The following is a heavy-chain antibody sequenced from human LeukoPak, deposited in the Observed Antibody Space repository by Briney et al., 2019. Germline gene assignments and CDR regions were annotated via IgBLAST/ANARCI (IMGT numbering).Heavy chain of an antibody. V-gene: IGHV3-21*01. Sequence: PGGSLRLSCAASGFTFSSYSMNWVRQAPGKGLEWVSSISSSSSYIYYADSVKGRFTISRDNAKNSLYLQMNGLRAEDTAVYYCARALDSGYGSGSCDYWGQGTLVTVSS. J-gene: IGHJ4*02. CDR2: ISSSSSYI. D-gene: IGHD3-10*01. CDR3: ARALDSGYGSGSCDY. CDR1: GFTFSSYS.